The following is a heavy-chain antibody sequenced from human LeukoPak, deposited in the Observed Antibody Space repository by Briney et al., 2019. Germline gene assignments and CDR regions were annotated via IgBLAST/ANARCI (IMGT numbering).Heavy chain of an antibody. D-gene: IGHD2-2*01. Sequence: GASVKVSCKASGYTFTGYYMHWVRQAPGQGLEWMGWINPNSGGTNYAQKFQGRVTMTRDTSISTAYMELSRLRPDDTAVYYCARDRLPAAMRQGYNWFDPWGQGTLVTVSS. J-gene: IGHJ5*02. CDR3: ARDRLPAAMRQGYNWFDP. CDR2: INPNSGGT. V-gene: IGHV1-2*02. CDR1: GYTFTGYY.